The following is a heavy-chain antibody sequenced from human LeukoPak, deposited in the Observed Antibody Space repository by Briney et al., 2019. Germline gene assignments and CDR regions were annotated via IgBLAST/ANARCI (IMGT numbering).Heavy chain of an antibody. J-gene: IGHJ4*02. D-gene: IGHD2-2*01. CDR2: IIPIFGTA. CDR1: GGTFISYA. Sequence: ASVKVSCKASGGTFISYAISWVRQAPGQGLEWMGGIIPIFGTANYAQKFQGRVTITADESTSTAYMELSSLRSEDTAVYYCARDLLGYCSSTSCSLDYWGQGTLVTVSS. V-gene: IGHV1-69*13. CDR3: ARDLLGYCSSTSCSLDY.